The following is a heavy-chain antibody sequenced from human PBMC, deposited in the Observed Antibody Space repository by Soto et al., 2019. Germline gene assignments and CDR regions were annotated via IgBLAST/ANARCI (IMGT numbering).Heavy chain of an antibody. J-gene: IGHJ4*02. CDR3: ASGLAGASAIDN. V-gene: IGHV4-31*02. Sequence: QHPGKGLEWIGYIYYSGSTYYNPSLKSRVTISVDTSKNQFSLKLSSVTAADTAVYYCASGLAGASAIDNCGQETLLTVSS. CDR2: IYYSGST.